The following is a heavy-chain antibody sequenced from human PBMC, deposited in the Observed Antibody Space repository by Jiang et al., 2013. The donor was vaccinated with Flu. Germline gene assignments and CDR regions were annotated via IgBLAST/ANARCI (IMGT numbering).Heavy chain of an antibody. D-gene: IGHD1-26*01. CDR2: INHSGST. Sequence: LLKPSETLSLTCAVYGGSFSGYYWSWIRQPPGKGLEWIGEINHSGSTNYNPSLKSRVTISVDTSKNQFSLKLSSVTAADTAVYYCARDMTGNESSSYRLGATSLDYWGQGTLVTVSS. CDR1: GGSFSGYY. CDR3: ARDMTGNESSSYRLGATSLDY. J-gene: IGHJ4*02. V-gene: IGHV4-34*01.